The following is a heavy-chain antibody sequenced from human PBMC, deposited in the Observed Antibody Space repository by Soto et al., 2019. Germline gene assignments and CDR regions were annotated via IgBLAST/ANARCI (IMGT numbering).Heavy chain of an antibody. J-gene: IGHJ5*02. CDR3: ARDSEGIVVVPAAPGWFDP. CDR1: GFTFSSYS. Sequence: GGSLRLSCAASGFTFSSYSMNGVRQAPGKGLEWVSYISSSSSTIYYADSVKGRFTISRDNAKNSLYLQMNSLRAEDTAVYYCARDSEGIVVVPAAPGWFDPWGQGTLVTVSS. D-gene: IGHD2-2*01. CDR2: ISSSSSTI. V-gene: IGHV3-48*01.